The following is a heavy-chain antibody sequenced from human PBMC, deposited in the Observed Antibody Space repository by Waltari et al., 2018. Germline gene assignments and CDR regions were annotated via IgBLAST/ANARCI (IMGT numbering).Heavy chain of an antibody. D-gene: IGHD4-17*01. V-gene: IGHV4-39*01. CDR3: ARPGGDYMTKFDY. CDR1: GGSIRSSSYY. J-gene: IGHJ4*02. Sequence: QLQLQESGPGLVKPSETLSLTCPVSGGSIRSSSYYWGWIRQPPGQGLEWIGSIYYSGSTYYNPSLKSRVTISVDTSKNQFSLKLSSVTAADTAVYYCARPGGDYMTKFDYGGQGTLVTVSS. CDR2: IYYSGST.